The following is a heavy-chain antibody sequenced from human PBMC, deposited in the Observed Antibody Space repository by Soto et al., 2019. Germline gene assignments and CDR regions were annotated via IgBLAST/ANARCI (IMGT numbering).Heavy chain of an antibody. V-gene: IGHV3-21*01. Sequence: PGVSLRLSCAASGFTFSSYSMNWVRQAPGKGLEWVSSISSSSSYIYYADSVKGRFTISRDNAKNSLYLQMNSLRAEDTAVYYCARRPPEYPVDYWGQGTLVTVSS. CDR3: ARRPPEYPVDY. J-gene: IGHJ4*02. CDR1: GFTFSSYS. CDR2: ISSSSSYI.